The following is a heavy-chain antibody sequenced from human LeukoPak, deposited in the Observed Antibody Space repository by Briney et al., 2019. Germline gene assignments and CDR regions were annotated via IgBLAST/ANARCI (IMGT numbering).Heavy chain of an antibody. CDR2: IYHSGST. CDR1: GGSISSSNW. D-gene: IGHD7-27*01. Sequence: PSETLSLTCAVSGGSISSSNWWSWVRQPPGKGLEWIGEIYHSGSTNYNPSLKSRVTISVDTSKNQFSLKVNSMTATDTAVFYCARHSAGDGIDYWGQGTLVTVSS. V-gene: IGHV4-4*02. J-gene: IGHJ4*02. CDR3: ARHSAGDGIDY.